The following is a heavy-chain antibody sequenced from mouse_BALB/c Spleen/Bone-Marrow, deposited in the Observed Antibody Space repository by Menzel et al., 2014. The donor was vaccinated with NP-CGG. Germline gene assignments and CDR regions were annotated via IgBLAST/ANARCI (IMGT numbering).Heavy chain of an antibody. D-gene: IGHD1-1*02. CDR2: INPYNDGT. Sequence: EVQLQQSGPELVKPGASVKMFCKASGYTFTSYVMHWVKQKPGQGLEWIGNINPYNDGTKYNEKFKGKATLTSDKFSSTAYMELGSLTSEDSAVYYCARSLYGFDWYFDVWGAGTTVTVSS. V-gene: IGHV1-14*01. J-gene: IGHJ1*01. CDR1: GYTFTSYV. CDR3: ARSLYGFDWYFDV.